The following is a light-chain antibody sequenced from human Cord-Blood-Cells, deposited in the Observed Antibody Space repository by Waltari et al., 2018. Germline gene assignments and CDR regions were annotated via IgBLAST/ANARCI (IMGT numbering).Light chain of an antibody. CDR1: QSISSY. CDR2: AAS. CDR3: QQRYSTPIT. V-gene: IGKV1-39*01. J-gene: IGKJ5*01. Sequence: DIQMTQSPSSLSASVGDRVTITCRASQSISSYLNWYQQKPGKAPKLLIYAASSLQSGVPSRFSGSGSETDFTLNISSLQPEDCATYYCQQRYSTPITFGQGTRLENK.